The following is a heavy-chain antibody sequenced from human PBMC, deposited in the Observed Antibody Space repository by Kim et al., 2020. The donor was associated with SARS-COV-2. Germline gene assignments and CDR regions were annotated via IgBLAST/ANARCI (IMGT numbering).Heavy chain of an antibody. V-gene: IGHV3-48*02. Sequence: GGSLRLSCAASGFTFSSYSMNWVRQAPGKGLEWVSYISSSSSTIYYADSVKGRFTISRDNAKNSLYLQMNSLRDEDTAVYYCARDLGEWFREPIYYYFDYWGRGALVTDSS. CDR1: GFTFSSYS. CDR2: ISSSSSTI. D-gene: IGHD3-10*01. J-gene: IGHJ4*02. CDR3: ARDLGEWFREPIYYYFDY.